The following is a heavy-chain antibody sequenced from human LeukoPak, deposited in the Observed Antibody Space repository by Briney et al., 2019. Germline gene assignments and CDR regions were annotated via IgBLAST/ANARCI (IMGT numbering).Heavy chain of an antibody. CDR1: GGSISSGGYY. D-gene: IGHD4-17*01. Sequence: TLSLTCTVSGGSISSGGYYWSWIRQHPGKGLEWIGYIYYSGSTYYNPSLKSRVTISVDASKNQFSLKLSSVTAADTAVYYCASHPRYYGDYDKDYWGQGTLVTVSS. J-gene: IGHJ4*02. V-gene: IGHV4-31*03. CDR2: IYYSGST. CDR3: ASHPRYYGDYDKDY.